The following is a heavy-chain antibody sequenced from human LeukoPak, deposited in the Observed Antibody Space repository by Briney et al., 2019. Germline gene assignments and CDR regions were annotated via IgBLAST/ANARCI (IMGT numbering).Heavy chain of an antibody. D-gene: IGHD3-10*01. Sequence: SETLSLTCAVYGGSFSGYYWSWLRQPPGKGLEWIGEINHSGSTNYNPSLKSRVTISVDTSKNQFSLKLSSVTAADTAVYYCARGRVVRGVITKRHTFDYWGQGTLVTVSS. V-gene: IGHV4-34*01. CDR3: ARGRVVRGVITKRHTFDY. CDR2: INHSGST. CDR1: GGSFSGYY. J-gene: IGHJ4*02.